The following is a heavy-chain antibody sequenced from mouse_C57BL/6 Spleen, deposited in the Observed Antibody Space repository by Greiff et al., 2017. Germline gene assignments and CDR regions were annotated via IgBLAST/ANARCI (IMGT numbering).Heavy chain of an antibody. CDR1: GYTFTSYW. V-gene: IGHV1-64*01. Sequence: QVQLQQPGAELVKPGASVTLSCTASGYTFTSYWMHWVKQRPGQGLEWIGMIHPNSGSTNYNEKFKSKATLTVDKSSSTAYMQLSSLTSEDSAVYSCATGTDYFDDWGQGTTLTVSS. D-gene: IGHD4-1*01. J-gene: IGHJ2*01. CDR3: ATGTDYFDD. CDR2: IHPNSGST.